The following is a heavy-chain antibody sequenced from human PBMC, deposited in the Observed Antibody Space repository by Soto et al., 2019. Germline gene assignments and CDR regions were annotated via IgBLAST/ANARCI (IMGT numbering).Heavy chain of an antibody. J-gene: IGHJ3*02. V-gene: IGHV1-69*13. D-gene: IGHD1-20*01. CDR1: GGTFSSYA. CDR2: IIPIFGTA. CDR3: AMGGITGPTDAFEI. Sequence: SVNGSCKASGGTFSSYAISWVRQAPGQGLEWMGGIIPIFGTANYAQKFQGRVTITADESTSTAYMELSSLRSEDTAVYYCAMGGITGPTDAFEIWGQGTRVTVSS.